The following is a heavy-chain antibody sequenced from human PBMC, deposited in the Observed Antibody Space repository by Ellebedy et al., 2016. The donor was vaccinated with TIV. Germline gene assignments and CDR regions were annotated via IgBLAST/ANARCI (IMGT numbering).Heavy chain of an antibody. CDR2: ISAYNGNT. CDR1: GYTFTSYG. CDR3: ARVYRGRTATYYFDY. D-gene: IGHD5-12*01. V-gene: IGHV1-18*01. Sequence: ASVKVSXXASGYTFTSYGISWVRQAPGQGLEWMGWISAYNGNTNYAQKLQGRVTMTTDTSTSTVYMELSSLRSEDTAVYYCARVYRGRTATYYFDYWGQGTLVTVSS. J-gene: IGHJ4*02.